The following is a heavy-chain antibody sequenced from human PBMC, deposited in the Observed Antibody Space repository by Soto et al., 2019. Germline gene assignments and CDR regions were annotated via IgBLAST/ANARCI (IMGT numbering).Heavy chain of an antibody. V-gene: IGHV5-51*01. CDR2: IYPGDSDT. Sequence: PGESLKISCKGSGYSFTSYWIGWVRQMPGKGLEWMGIIYPGDSDTSYSPSVQGQVTISADKSISTAYLQWSSLKASDTAMYYCASSATYYYDSSGYYPTSAFDIWGQGTMVTV. J-gene: IGHJ3*02. D-gene: IGHD3-22*01. CDR1: GYSFTSYW. CDR3: ASSATYYYDSSGYYPTSAFDI.